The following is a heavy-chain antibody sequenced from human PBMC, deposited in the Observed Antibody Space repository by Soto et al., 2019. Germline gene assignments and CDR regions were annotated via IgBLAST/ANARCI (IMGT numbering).Heavy chain of an antibody. CDR2: IYYSGAT. V-gene: IGHV4-39*01. CDR3: ARQAAYDSVWGNSDGNDY. J-gene: IGHJ4*02. Sequence: SETLSLTCTVSGGSISSNSYYWDWIRQPPGKGLEWIGSIYYSGATYYNPSLQSRVTISVDTSKNQFSLHLSSVTAADTAVYYCARQAAYDSVWGNSDGNDYWGQGALVTVSS. D-gene: IGHD3-16*01. CDR1: GGSISSNSYY.